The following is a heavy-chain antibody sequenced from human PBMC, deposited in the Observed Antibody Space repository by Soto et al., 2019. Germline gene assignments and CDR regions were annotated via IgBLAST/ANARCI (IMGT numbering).Heavy chain of an antibody. CDR2: IIPIFGTA. CDR1: GGTFSSYA. D-gene: IGHD2-15*01. CDR3: ARAPAPRRYCCGGSCVLLAFDP. Sequence: QVQLVQSGAEVKKPGSSVKVSCKASGGTFSSYAISWVRQAPGQGLEWMGGIIPIFGTANYAQKFQGRVTMTADKSTNTDYRELTSLASEDTAVYYCARAPAPRRYCCGGSCVLLAFDPWGQGTLVTVSS. V-gene: IGHV1-69*06. J-gene: IGHJ5*02.